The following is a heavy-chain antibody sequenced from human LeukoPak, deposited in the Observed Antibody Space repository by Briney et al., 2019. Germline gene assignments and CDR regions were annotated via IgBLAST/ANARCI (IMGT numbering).Heavy chain of an antibody. V-gene: IGHV4-59*01. J-gene: IGHJ4*02. Sequence: SETLSLTCSVSGGSFSSYYWSWIRQPPGKGLELIGYMYDSGSTNYNSSLKSRVTISVDTSKNQFSLRLSSVTAADTAVYYCARHGGSYTFDLWGQGVLVTVSS. D-gene: IGHD1-26*01. CDR2: MYDSGST. CDR3: ARHGGSYTFDL. CDR1: GGSFSSYY.